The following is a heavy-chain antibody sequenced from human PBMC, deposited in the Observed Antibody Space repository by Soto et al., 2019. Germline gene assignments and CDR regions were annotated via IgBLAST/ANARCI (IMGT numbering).Heavy chain of an antibody. Sequence: SETLSLTCTVSGGSISSSSYYWGWIRQPPGKGLEWIGSIYYSGSTYYNPSLKSRVNISVDTSKNQFSLKLSSVTAADTAVYYCARVVVVAATAAFDIWGQGTMVTVSS. CDR2: IYYSGST. J-gene: IGHJ3*02. CDR1: GGSISSSSYY. D-gene: IGHD2-15*01. CDR3: ARVVVVAATAAFDI. V-gene: IGHV4-39*01.